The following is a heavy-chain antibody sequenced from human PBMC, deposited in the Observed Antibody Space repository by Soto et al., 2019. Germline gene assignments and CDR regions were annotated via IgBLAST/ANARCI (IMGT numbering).Heavy chain of an antibody. CDR1: GGSISSYY. J-gene: IGHJ4*02. V-gene: IGHV4-59*01. D-gene: IGHD7-27*01. CDR3: GRSPGYFDY. CDR2: IYHNGRT. Sequence: PSETLSLTCTVSGGSISSYYWSWIRQPPGKGLEWIAYIYHNGRTTYNPSLKSRVTLSVDTSKNQFSLKLNSVTAADTAVYFCGRSPGYFDYWGRGTLVTVSS.